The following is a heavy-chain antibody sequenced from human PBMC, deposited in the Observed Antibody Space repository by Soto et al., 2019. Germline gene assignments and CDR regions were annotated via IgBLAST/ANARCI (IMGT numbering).Heavy chain of an antibody. CDR3: ARPANTVADHFDL. J-gene: IGHJ4*02. CDR1: GYTFTIYW. Sequence: PGESLKVSCQVSGYTFTIYWIGWVRQMPGKGLEWMGIIYPSDSDTRYSPSFQGQVTISADQSINTAYLQWDSLKASDTAIYYCARPANTVADHFDLWGQGTPDTVSS. CDR2: IYPSDSDT. V-gene: IGHV5-51*01. D-gene: IGHD4-17*01.